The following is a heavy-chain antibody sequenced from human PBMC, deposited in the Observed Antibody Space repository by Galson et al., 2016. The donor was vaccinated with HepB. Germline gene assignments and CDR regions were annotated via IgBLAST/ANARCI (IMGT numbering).Heavy chain of an antibody. CDR3: ASHRLRAGIFGVVISLPSYYAMDV. Sequence: SETLSLTCSVYGASFSGYYWSWVRQPPGKGLEWIGEINHSGSTNYNPSLKSRVTMSVDTSRNQFSLSLRSVTAADTAVYYCASHRLRAGIFGVVISLPSYYAMDVWGQGTTVTVSS. V-gene: IGHV4-34*01. J-gene: IGHJ6*02. CDR1: GASFSGYY. CDR2: INHSGST. D-gene: IGHD3-3*01.